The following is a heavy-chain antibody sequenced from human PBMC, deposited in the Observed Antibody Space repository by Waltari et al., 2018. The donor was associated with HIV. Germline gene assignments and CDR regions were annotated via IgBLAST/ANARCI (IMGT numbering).Heavy chain of an antibody. CDR3: ARMGQTDDILTGHHY. V-gene: IGHV4-39*01. CDR2: IYYSGST. D-gene: IGHD3-9*01. Sequence: QLHLQESGPGLVKPSETLSLTCTVSGGSISSSSYYWGWIRQPPEKGLEWIGSIYYSGSTYYTPSLKSRVIISVDTSKNQFSVKLSSVTAADTVVYYCARMGQTDDILTGHHYWGQGTLVTVSS. J-gene: IGHJ4*02. CDR1: GGSISSSSYY.